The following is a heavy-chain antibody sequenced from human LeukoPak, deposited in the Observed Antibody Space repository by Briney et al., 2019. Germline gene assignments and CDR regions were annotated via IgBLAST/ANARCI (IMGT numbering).Heavy chain of an antibody. V-gene: IGHV3-30*02. J-gene: IGHJ5*02. D-gene: IGHD6-13*01. CDR2: IQNDGNSK. Sequence: PGGSLRLSCAASGLTFSMPPMDWVRQAPGKGLEWVAFIQNDGNSKNYADSVRGRFTISRDTSKNTLYLQMNSLRAEDTAVYYCAREDSSSWYVRFPNWFDPWGQGTLVTVSS. CDR1: GLTFSMPP. CDR3: AREDSSSWYVRFPNWFDP.